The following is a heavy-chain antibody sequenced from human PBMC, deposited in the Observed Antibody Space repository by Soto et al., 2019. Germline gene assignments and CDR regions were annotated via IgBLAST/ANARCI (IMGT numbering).Heavy chain of an antibody. J-gene: IGHJ4*02. CDR2: IYWDDYK. Sequence: QITLKESGPALVKPTQTLTLTCTFSGFSLSTSGVGVGWIRQPPGEALEWLALIYWDDYKHFSPSLESRLTITKDTSKNQVVLTMTNMDPVDTAKYYCVHKGGGDRILDYWGQGTLVTVSS. CDR1: GFSLSTSGVG. CDR3: VHKGGGDRILDY. D-gene: IGHD3-16*01. V-gene: IGHV2-5*02.